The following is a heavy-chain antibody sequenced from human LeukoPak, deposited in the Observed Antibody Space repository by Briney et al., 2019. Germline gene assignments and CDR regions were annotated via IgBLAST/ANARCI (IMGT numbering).Heavy chain of an antibody. CDR3: TRDARVFVQAVSSGCFDY. D-gene: IGHD3-22*01. Sequence: GGSLRLSCAASGFTFSSYWMSWVRQAPGKGLEWVANIKQDGSEKYYVDSVKGRFTISRDNAKNSLYPQMNSLRAEDTAVYYCTRDARVFVQAVSSGCFDYWGQGTLVTVSS. CDR1: GFTFSSYW. CDR2: IKQDGSEK. J-gene: IGHJ4*02. V-gene: IGHV3-7*01.